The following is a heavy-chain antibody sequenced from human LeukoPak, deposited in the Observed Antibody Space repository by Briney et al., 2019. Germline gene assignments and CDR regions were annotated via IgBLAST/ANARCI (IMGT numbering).Heavy chain of an antibody. CDR1: GGSISSSSYY. CDR3: ARDPPYYYDSSGYYPNWFDP. CDR2: IFHSGST. V-gene: IGHV4-39*07. J-gene: IGHJ5*02. D-gene: IGHD3-22*01. Sequence: SSETLSLTCTVSGGSISSSSYYWGWIRQPPGKGLEWIGSIFHSGSTYYNPSLKSRVTISVDTSKNQFSLKLSSVAAADTAVYYCARDPPYYYDSSGYYPNWFDPWGQGTLVTVSS.